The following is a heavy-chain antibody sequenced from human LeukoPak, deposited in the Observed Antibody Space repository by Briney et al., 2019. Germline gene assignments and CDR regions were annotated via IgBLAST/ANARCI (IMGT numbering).Heavy chain of an antibody. CDR1: GFTFSSYA. V-gene: IGHV3-64D*06. CDR2: ISSNGGST. Sequence: GGSLRLSCSASGFTFSSYAMHWVRQAPGKGLEYVSAISSNGGSTYYADSVKGRFTISRDNSKNTLYLQMSSLRAEDTAVYYCVKDQRYYDGSGSADRFDYWGQGTLVTVSS. CDR3: VKDQRYYDGSGSADRFDY. J-gene: IGHJ4*02. D-gene: IGHD3-10*01.